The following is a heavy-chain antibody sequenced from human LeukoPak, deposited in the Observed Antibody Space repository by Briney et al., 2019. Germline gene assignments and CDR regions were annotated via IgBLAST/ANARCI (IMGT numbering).Heavy chain of an antibody. D-gene: IGHD3-10*01. CDR1: GGSFSGYY. CDR2: INHSGST. V-gene: IGHV4-34*01. Sequence: SETLSLTCAVYGGSFSGYYWSWIRQPPGKGLEWIGEINHSGSTNYNPSLKSRVTTSVDTSKNQFSLKLSSVTAADTAVYYCARLSSTYYYGSGSYYLDYWGQGTLVTVSS. CDR3: ARLSSTYYYGSGSYYLDY. J-gene: IGHJ4*02.